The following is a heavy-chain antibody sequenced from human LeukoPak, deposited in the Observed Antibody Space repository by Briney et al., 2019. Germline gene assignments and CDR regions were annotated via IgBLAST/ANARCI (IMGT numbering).Heavy chain of an antibody. V-gene: IGHV4-30-4*01. CDR3: ARYGSGSTWFDP. J-gene: IGHJ5*02. CDR2: INYSGST. D-gene: IGHD3-10*01. CDR1: GGSISSDNYQ. Sequence: PSQTLSLTCTVSGGSISSDNYQWSWLRQPPGTGLEWVGYINYSGSTYYNPSLKSRVTISVDTSKNHFSLKLSSVTAADTAVYYCARYGSGSTWFDPWGQGTLVTVSS.